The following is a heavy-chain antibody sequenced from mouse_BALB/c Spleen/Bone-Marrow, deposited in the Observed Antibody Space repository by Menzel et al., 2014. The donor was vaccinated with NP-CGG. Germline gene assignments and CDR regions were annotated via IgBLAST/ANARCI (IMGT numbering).Heavy chain of an antibody. CDR2: ITYSGST. J-gene: IGHJ2*01. CDR3: ARYYDYDGGYFDY. Sequence: EVKLVESGPGLVKPSQSLSLTCTVTGYSITSDYAWNWIRQFPGNKLEWMGYITYSGSTSYNPSLKSRISITRDTSKNQFFLQLNSVTTEDTATYYCARYYDYDGGYFDYWGQDTTLTVSS. CDR1: GYSITSDYA. D-gene: IGHD2-4*01. V-gene: IGHV3-2*02.